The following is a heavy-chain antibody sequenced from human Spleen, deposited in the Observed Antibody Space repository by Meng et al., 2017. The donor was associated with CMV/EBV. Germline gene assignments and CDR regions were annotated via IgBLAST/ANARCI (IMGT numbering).Heavy chain of an antibody. V-gene: IGHV4-34*01. D-gene: IGHD2-15*01. CDR2: INHSGST. CDR1: GGSFSGYY. Sequence: VPPQQWGAGLFKPSETLSLTCAVYGGSFSGYYWSWIRQPPGKGLEWIGEINHSGSTNYNPSLKSRVTISVDTSKNQFSLKLSSVTAADTAVYYCASDCSGGSCYYVYWGQGTLVTVSS. CDR3: ASDCSGGSCYYVY. J-gene: IGHJ4*02.